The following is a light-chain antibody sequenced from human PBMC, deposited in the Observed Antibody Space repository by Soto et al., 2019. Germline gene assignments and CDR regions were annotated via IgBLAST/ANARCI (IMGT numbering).Light chain of an antibody. Sequence: EIVMTQSPATLSVSPGERATLSCRASQSVSSNLAWSQQKPGQAPRLLIYGVSTRATGIPARFSGSGSGTEFTLTISSLQSEDFAVSYCQQYNNWPQTFGQGTKVEIK. CDR1: QSVSSN. CDR3: QQYNNWPQT. J-gene: IGKJ1*01. CDR2: GVS. V-gene: IGKV3-15*01.